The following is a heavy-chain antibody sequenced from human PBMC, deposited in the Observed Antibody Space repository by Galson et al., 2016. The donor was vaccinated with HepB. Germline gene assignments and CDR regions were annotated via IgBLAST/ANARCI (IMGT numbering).Heavy chain of an antibody. J-gene: IGHJ6*02. CDR3: AKHMMVTSNYFYYGMGV. D-gene: IGHD2-21*02. Sequence: SETLSLTCTVSGGSISSIYWSWIRQPPGKGLEWLGYIYYSGRTNYNPSLTSRLTISVDPSKNQFSLKLISVTAADTAVYFCAKHMMVTSNYFYYGMGVWGQGTTVTVSS. CDR1: GGSISSIY. V-gene: IGHV4-59*08. CDR2: IYYSGRT.